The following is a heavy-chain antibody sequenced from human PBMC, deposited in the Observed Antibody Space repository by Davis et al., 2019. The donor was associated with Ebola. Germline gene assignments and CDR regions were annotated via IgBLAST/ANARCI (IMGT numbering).Heavy chain of an antibody. CDR2: IYHSGST. Sequence: PSETLSLTCAVSGGSISSSNWWSWVRQPPGKGLEWIGEIYHSGSTNYNPSLKSRVTISVDKSKNQFSLKLSSVTAADTAVYYCARARGMTTVTNADYYYGMDVWGQGTTVTVSS. J-gene: IGHJ6*02. CDR3: ARARGMTTVTNADYYYGMDV. D-gene: IGHD4-17*01. CDR1: GGSISSSNW. V-gene: IGHV4-4*02.